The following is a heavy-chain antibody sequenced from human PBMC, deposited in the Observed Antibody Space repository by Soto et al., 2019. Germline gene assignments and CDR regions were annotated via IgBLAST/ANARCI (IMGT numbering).Heavy chain of an antibody. J-gene: IGHJ4*02. V-gene: IGHV4-4*02. CDR2: MYHSGST. CDR1: SGSISSSNW. D-gene: IGHD4-17*01. Sequence: QVQLQESGPGLVKPSGTLSLTCAVSSGSISSSNWWSWVRQPPGKGLEWIGEMYHSGSTNYNPSLKRRVTISVDKSKNQFSLKLSSVTAADTAVYYCARDHHGDYSPFDYWGQGTLVTVSS. CDR3: ARDHHGDYSPFDY.